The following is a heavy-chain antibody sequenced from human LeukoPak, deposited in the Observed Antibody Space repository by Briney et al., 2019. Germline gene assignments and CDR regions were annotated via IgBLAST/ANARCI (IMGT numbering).Heavy chain of an antibody. V-gene: IGHV1-18*01. J-gene: IGHJ6*02. CDR3: ASSITYWNYVGMDV. Sequence: ASVKVSYKASGYTFTSYGISWVRQAPGQGLEWMGWISAYNGNTNYAQKLQGRVTMTTDTSTSTAYMELRSLRSDDTAVYYCASSITYWNYVGMDVWGQGTTVTVSS. CDR1: GYTFTSYG. CDR2: ISAYNGNT. D-gene: IGHD1-1*01.